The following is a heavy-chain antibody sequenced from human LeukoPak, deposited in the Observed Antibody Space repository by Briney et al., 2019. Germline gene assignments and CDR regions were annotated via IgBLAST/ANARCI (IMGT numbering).Heavy chain of an antibody. D-gene: IGHD3-22*01. V-gene: IGHV1-18*01. Sequence: ASVKVSCKTSGGTFSSYGLSWVRQAPGQGLEWMGWISAFNGNTNYAQKFQGRVTMTTDTSTSTGYLEVRSLRVDDTAVYYCARELRGTYYYESSGSDYWGQGTLVTVSS. CDR1: GGTFSSYG. J-gene: IGHJ4*02. CDR3: ARELRGTYYYESSGSDY. CDR2: ISAFNGNT.